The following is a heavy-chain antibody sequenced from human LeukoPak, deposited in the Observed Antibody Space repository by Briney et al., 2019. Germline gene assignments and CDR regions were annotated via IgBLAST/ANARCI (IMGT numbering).Heavy chain of an antibody. Sequence: GASVKVSCMVSGYTLTELSMHWVRQAPGQGLEWMGGIIPIFGTANYAQKFQGRVTITTDESTSTAYMEMSSLRSEDTAVYYCARESGITMIDRGYYYMDVWGKGTTVTVSS. J-gene: IGHJ6*03. D-gene: IGHD3-22*01. V-gene: IGHV1-69*05. CDR1: GYTLTELS. CDR3: ARESGITMIDRGYYYMDV. CDR2: IIPIFGTA.